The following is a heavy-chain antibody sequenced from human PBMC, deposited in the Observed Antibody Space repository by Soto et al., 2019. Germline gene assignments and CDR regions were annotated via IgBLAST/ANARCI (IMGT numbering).Heavy chain of an antibody. CDR2: ISYDGSNK. CDR3: ARALYCSGGSCYPKRYYYGMDV. J-gene: IGHJ6*02. V-gene: IGHV3-30-3*01. Sequence: GGSLRLSCAASGFTFSRYAIHWVRQAPGKGLEWVAVISYDGSNKYYADSVKGRFTISRDNSKNTLYLQMNSLRAEDTAVYYCARALYCSGGSCYPKRYYYGMDVWGQGTTVTVSS. CDR1: GFTFSRYA. D-gene: IGHD2-15*01.